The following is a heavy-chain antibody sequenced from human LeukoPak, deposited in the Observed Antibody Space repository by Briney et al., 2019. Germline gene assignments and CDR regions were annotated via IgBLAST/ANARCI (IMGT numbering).Heavy chain of an antibody. CDR3: VRQSTSYYGMDV. CDR1: GFTSSTYT. Sequence: EPGGSLRLSCAASGFTSSTYTMTWVRQAPGKGLEWVSSIISSSTYITYADSVKGRFTISRDNAKNSLYLQMNRLRAEDTAVYYCVRQSTSYYGMDVWGQGTTVTVSS. CDR2: IISSSTYI. V-gene: IGHV3-21*01. D-gene: IGHD2-2*01. J-gene: IGHJ6*02.